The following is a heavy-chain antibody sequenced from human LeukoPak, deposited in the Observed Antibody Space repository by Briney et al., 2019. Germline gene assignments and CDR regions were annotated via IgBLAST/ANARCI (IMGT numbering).Heavy chain of an antibody. D-gene: IGHD1-26*01. J-gene: IGHJ4*02. Sequence: PSETLSLTCTVSGASISSSSFYWGWIRQPPGKGLEWIANIYYNGSTYYNPSLKSRVTISEDTSNNQFSLKLSSVTAADTAVYYCARERREQLLPPYTRLVTYFDYWGQGTLVTVSS. CDR1: GASISSSSFY. CDR3: ARERREQLLPPYTRLVTYFDY. CDR2: IYYNGST. V-gene: IGHV4-39*07.